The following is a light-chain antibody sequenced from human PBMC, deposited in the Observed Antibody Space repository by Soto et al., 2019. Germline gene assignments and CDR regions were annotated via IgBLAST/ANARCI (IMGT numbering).Light chain of an antibody. Sequence: QSALTQPASVSGSPGQSITISCTGTRSDVGGYNFVSWYQQHPGKAPRLMIFDVDNRPSGVSTRFSGSESGNTASLTISGLQAEDEADYYCCSYSGSSTIVVFGGGTKLTVL. V-gene: IGLV2-14*03. J-gene: IGLJ2*01. CDR3: CSYSGSSTIVV. CDR2: DVD. CDR1: RSDVGGYNF.